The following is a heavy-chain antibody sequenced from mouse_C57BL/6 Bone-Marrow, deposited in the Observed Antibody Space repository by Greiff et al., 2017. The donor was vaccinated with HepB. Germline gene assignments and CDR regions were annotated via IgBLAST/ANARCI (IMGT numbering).Heavy chain of an antibody. J-gene: IGHJ2*01. D-gene: IGHD1-1*01. CDR2: IDPSDSYT. V-gene: IGHV1-50*01. CDR1: GYTFTSYW. Sequence: VQLQQSGAELVKPGASVKLSCKASGYTFTSYWMQWVKQRPGQGLEWIGEIDPSDSYTNYNQKFKGKATLTVDTSSSTAYMQHSSLTSEDSAVYYCARKTYYYGSSSYCFDYWGQGTTLTVSS. CDR3: ARKTYYYGSSSYCFDY.